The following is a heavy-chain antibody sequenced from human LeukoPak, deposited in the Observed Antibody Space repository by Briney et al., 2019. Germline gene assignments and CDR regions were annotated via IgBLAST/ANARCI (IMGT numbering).Heavy chain of an antibody. D-gene: IGHD3-16*01. J-gene: IGHJ4*02. V-gene: IGHV3-30*04. CDR2: ISYDGSNK. CDR1: GFTFSSYA. Sequence: GGSLRLSCAASGFTFSSYAMHWVRQAPGKGLEWVTVISYDGSNKYYADSVKGRFTISRDNSENTLYLQMNSLRAEDTAVYYCARVTDVWGSYFAPIDYWGQGTLVTVSS. CDR3: ARVTDVWGSYFAPIDY.